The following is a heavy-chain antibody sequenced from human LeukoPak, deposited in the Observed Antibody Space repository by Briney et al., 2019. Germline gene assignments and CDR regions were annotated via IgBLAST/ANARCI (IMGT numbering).Heavy chain of an antibody. D-gene: IGHD2-15*01. CDR1: GLSFLYYW. CDR2: IFSADSHT. Sequence: GQSLKISCPGPGLSFLYYWIAGARQMTGKGLEWIGIIFSADSHTRYSPSIQGQVNISADMSIDTGYLQWSSLRASDTAMYYCAKIAATWYGGSWGQGTLVLVSS. V-gene: IGHV5-51*01. CDR3: AKIAATWYGGS. J-gene: IGHJ4*02.